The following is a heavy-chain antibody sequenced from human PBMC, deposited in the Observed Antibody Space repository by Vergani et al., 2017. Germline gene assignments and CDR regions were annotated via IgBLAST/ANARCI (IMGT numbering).Heavy chain of an antibody. V-gene: IGHV1-69*01. Sequence: QVQLVQSGAEVKKPGSSVKVSCKASGGTFSSYAISWVRQAPGQGLEWMGGIIPIFGTANYAQKFQGRVTITADESTSTAYMELSSLRSEDTAVYYCASPRDRGSSWYGDYYSMDVWGQGTTVTVSS. CDR3: ASPRDRGSSWYGDYYSMDV. J-gene: IGHJ6*02. D-gene: IGHD6-13*01. CDR1: GGTFSSYA. CDR2: IIPIFGTA.